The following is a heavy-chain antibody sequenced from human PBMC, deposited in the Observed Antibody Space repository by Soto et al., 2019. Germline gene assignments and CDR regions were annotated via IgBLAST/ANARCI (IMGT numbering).Heavy chain of an antibody. D-gene: IGHD5-18*01. CDR3: ARAVDRAISDIWFDP. CDR1: GFSLSNAGMG. Sequence: SGPTLVNPTETLALTCTVSGFSLSNAGMGVSWIRQPPGKALEWLAHIFSSDEKSYRTSLETRLTVSKDTSKSQVVLTMTNMDPLDTATYYCARAVDRAISDIWFDPWGQGTQVTVSS. V-gene: IGHV2-26*01. J-gene: IGHJ5*02. CDR2: IFSSDEK.